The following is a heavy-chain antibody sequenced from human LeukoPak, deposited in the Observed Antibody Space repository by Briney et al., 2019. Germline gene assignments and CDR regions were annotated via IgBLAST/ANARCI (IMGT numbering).Heavy chain of an antibody. Sequence: SETLSLTCTVSGGSISSYYWSWIRQPPGRGLEWIGYIYYSGSTNYNPSLKSRVTVSVDTSKNQFSLKLSSVTAADTAVYYCARDFVVGDSSGYDAVDIWGQGTMVTVSS. CDR1: GGSISSYY. V-gene: IGHV4-59*01. D-gene: IGHD3-22*01. J-gene: IGHJ3*02. CDR2: IYYSGST. CDR3: ARDFVVGDSSGYDAVDI.